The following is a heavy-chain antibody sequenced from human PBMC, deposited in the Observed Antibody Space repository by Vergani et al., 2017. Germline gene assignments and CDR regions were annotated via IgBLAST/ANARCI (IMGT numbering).Heavy chain of an antibody. Sequence: VQLVQSGAEVKKPGASVKVSCKASGYTFTSYGISWVRQAPGQGLEWMGWISAYNGNTNYAQKLQGRVTMTTDTSTSTAYMELRSLRSDDTAVYYCARDLRNYYGSGSNRGVDYWGQGTLVTVSS. D-gene: IGHD3-10*01. V-gene: IGHV1-18*01. CDR2: ISAYNGNT. J-gene: IGHJ4*02. CDR1: GYTFTSYG. CDR3: ARDLRNYYGSGSNRGVDY.